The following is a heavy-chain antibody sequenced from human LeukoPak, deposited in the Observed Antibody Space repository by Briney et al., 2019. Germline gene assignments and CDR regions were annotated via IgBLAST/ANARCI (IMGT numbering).Heavy chain of an antibody. CDR1: GGSISSGSYY. V-gene: IGHV4-61*02. CDR3: ATSGTVVSRGYYYYYMDV. D-gene: IGHD4-23*01. CDR2: IYTSGST. Sequence: SETLSLTCTVSGGSISSGSYYWSWIRQPAGKGLEWIGRIYTSGSTNYNPSLKSRVTISVDTSKNQFSLKLSSVTAADTAVYYCATSGTVVSRGYYYYYMDVWGKGSTVTISS. J-gene: IGHJ6*03.